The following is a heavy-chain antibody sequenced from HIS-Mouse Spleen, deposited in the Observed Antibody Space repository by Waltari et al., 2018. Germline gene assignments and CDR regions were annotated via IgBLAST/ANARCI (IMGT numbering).Heavy chain of an antibody. CDR3: AGSNWNDGMDV. D-gene: IGHD1-20*01. CDR1: GGSLSSSRYY. Sequence: QLQLQESGPGLVKPSETLSLTCTVPGGSLSSSRYYWGWIRQPPGKGLEWIGSIYYSGSTYYNPSLKSRVTISVDTSKNQFSLKLSSVTAADTAVYYCAGSNWNDGMDVWGQGTTVTVSS. V-gene: IGHV4-39*07. J-gene: IGHJ6*02. CDR2: IYYSGST.